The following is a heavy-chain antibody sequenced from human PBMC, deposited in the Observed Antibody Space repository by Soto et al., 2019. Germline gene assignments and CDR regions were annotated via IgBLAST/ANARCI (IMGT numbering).Heavy chain of an antibody. J-gene: IGHJ6*02. CDR1: GGTFSSYA. CDR3: ARKKKEEVVAANYGMDV. CDR2: VIPIFGTA. Sequence: SVKVSCKASGGTFSSYAISWVRQAPGQGLEWMGGVIPIFGTANYAQKFQGRVTITADESTSTAYMELSSLRSEDTAVYYCARKKKEEVVAANYGMDVWGQGTTVTVSS. V-gene: IGHV1-69*13. D-gene: IGHD2-15*01.